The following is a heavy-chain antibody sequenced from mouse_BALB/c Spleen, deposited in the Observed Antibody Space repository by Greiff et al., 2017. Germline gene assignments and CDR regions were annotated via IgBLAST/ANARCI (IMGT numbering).Heavy chain of an antibody. CDR1: GYAFTNYL. Sequence: VQLQQSGPELVRPGTSVKVSCKASGYAFTNYLIEWVKQRPGQGLEWIGVINPGSGGTNYNEKFKGKATLTADKSSSTAYMQLSSLTSDDSAVYFCARGYGSSYGAMDYWGQGTSVTVSS. J-gene: IGHJ4*01. CDR2: INPGSGGT. D-gene: IGHD1-1*01. V-gene: IGHV1-54*01. CDR3: ARGYGSSYGAMDY.